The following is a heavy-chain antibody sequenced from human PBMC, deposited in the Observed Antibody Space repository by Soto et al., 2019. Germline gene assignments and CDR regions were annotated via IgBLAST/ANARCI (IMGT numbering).Heavy chain of an antibody. Sequence: SETLSLTCTVSGGSISSGDYYWSWIRQPPGKGLEWIGYIYYSGSTYYNPSLKSRVTISVDTSKNQFSLKLSSVTAADTAVYYCARERLVATIREYNWFDPWGQGTLVTVSS. J-gene: IGHJ5*02. CDR1: GGSISSGDYY. CDR2: IYYSGST. D-gene: IGHD5-12*01. V-gene: IGHV4-30-4*01. CDR3: ARERLVATIREYNWFDP.